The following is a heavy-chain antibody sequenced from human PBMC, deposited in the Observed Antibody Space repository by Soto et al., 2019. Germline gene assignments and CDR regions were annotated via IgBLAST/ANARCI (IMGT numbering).Heavy chain of an antibody. CDR2: ISAYNGNT. CDR1: GYTFTSYG. J-gene: IGHJ6*03. Sequence: ASVNVSCKDSGYTFTSYGIRWVRQAPGQGLEWMGWISAYNGNTNYAQKLQGRVTMTTDTSTSTAYMELRSPRSDDTAVYYCARGSCSGGSCYRKSLFYYYYYYMDVWGKGTTVTVSS. D-gene: IGHD2-15*01. V-gene: IGHV1-18*01. CDR3: ARGSCSGGSCYRKSLFYYYYYYMDV.